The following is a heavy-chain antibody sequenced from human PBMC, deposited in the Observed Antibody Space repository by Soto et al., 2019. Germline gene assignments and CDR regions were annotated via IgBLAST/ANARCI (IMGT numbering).Heavy chain of an antibody. CDR2: INTYNGYT. J-gene: IGHJ6*04. Sequence: QVHLVQSGGEVKKPGASVKVSCKASGYTFTSCGISWVRQVPGQGLEWMGLINTYNGYTKYPQNFQGRVTMTTDTSTGTVYMELRSLTSDDTAVYYCARDLTKGFDVWGKGTTVTVSS. V-gene: IGHV1-18*01. CDR3: ARDLTKGFDV. CDR1: GYTFTSCG. D-gene: IGHD2-8*01.